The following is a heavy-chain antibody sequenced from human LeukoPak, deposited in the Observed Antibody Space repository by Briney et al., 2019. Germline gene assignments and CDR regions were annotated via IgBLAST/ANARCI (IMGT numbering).Heavy chain of an antibody. CDR2: ITPIFGTA. V-gene: IGHV1-69*13. J-gene: IGHJ4*02. Sequence: ASVEVSCKASGGTFSSYDISWVRQAPGQGLEWMGGITPIFGTAKYAQKFQGRVTITAVESMSTAYMELSSLRSEDTAVYYCARGWLAETTVVTPYNYWGQGTLVTVSS. CDR1: GGTFSSYD. CDR3: ARGWLAETTVVTPYNY. D-gene: IGHD4-23*01.